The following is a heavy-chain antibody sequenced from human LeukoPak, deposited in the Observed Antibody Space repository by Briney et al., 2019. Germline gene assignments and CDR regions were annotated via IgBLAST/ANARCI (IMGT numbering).Heavy chain of an antibody. CDR3: VRGYSFGPYGMDV. V-gene: IGHV3-23*01. D-gene: IGHD2-15*01. CDR1: GFTFSSYA. J-gene: IGHJ6*02. CDR2: ISGSGGTT. Sequence: GGSLRLSCAASGFTFSSYAMTWVRQTPGKGLEWVSAISGSGGTTFYADSVKGRFTISRDNSKNTLYLQMSSLRAEDTAVYFCVRGYSFGPYGMDVWGQGTTVTVSS.